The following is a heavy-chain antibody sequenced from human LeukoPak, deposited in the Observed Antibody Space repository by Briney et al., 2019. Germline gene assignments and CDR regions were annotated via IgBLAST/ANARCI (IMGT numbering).Heavy chain of an antibody. Sequence: PSETLSLTCTVSGASVSDSLSYWGWVRQPPGKGLEWVANVYYTGSTYYNPSLKSRVTMSVDTSKNQFSLKMTSVTAADTAIYYXAXLTKGRXFDYIXAFWGQGILVXVSS. CDR1: GASVSDSLSY. V-gene: IGHV4-39*01. D-gene: IGHD3-9*01. CDR3: AXLTKGRXFDYIXAF. J-gene: IGHJ4*02. CDR2: VYYTGST.